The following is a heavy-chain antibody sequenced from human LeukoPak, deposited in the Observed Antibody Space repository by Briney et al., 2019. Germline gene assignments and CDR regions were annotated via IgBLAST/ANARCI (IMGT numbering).Heavy chain of an antibody. CDR2: INPNSGGT. CDR3: ARLGHYDFWNGDY. J-gene: IGHJ4*02. CDR1: VYTFSDYY. D-gene: IGHD3-3*01. V-gene: IGHV1-2*02. Sequence: ASVTVSCKASVYTFSDYYMHWVRQAPGQGLEWMGWINPNSGGTDYAQKFQGRVTMTRDTSISTAYMELSRLRSDDTAVYYCARLGHYDFWNGDYWGQGTLVTVSS.